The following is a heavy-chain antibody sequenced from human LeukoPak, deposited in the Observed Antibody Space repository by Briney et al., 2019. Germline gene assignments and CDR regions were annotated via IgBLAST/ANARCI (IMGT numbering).Heavy chain of an antibody. Sequence: QPGGSLRLSCAASGFTFSSYGMHWVRQAPGKGLEWVAFIRYDGSNKYYADSVKGRFTISRDNSKNTLYLQMNSLRAEDTAVYYCAREVDPYSYVDYWGQGTLVTVSS. CDR3: AREVDPYSYVDY. D-gene: IGHD5-18*01. J-gene: IGHJ4*02. CDR1: GFTFSSYG. V-gene: IGHV3-30*02. CDR2: IRYDGSNK.